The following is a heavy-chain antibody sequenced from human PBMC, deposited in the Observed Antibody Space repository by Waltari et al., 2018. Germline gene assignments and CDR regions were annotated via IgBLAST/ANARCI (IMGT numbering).Heavy chain of an antibody. CDR3: ATEFRSVAGYFDY. J-gene: IGHJ4*02. CDR2: FDPEDGET. V-gene: IGHV1-24*01. CDR1: GHHLTDVT. D-gene: IGHD6-19*01. Sequence: QVQLVQSGAEVKKHGASVKVSCKVSGHHLTDVTLNWVRQAHGKGLEWIGGFDPEDGETIYAQKFQGRVTMTDDTSTNTAYMERSSLRSEDTALYYCATEFRSVAGYFDYWGQGTLVTVSS.